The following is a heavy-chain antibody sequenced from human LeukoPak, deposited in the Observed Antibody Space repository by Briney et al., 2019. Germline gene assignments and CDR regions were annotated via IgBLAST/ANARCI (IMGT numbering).Heavy chain of an antibody. CDR2: FDPEDGET. CDR1: GYTLTELS. D-gene: IGHD3-10*01. V-gene: IGHV1-24*01. J-gene: IGHJ5*02. Sequence: ASVKVSCKVSGYTLTELSMHWVRQAPGKGLEWMGGFDPEDGETIYAQKFQGRVTMTEDTSTDTAYMELSSLRSEDTAVYYCATALKSYYYGSGSSWFDPWGQGTLVTVSS. CDR3: ATALKSYYYGSGSSWFDP.